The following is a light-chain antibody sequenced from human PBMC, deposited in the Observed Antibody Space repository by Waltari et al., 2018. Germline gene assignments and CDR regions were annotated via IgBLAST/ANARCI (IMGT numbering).Light chain of an antibody. V-gene: IGKV1-13*02. CDR3: QQGNSYPS. CDR2: YAN. CDR1: QGISSY. J-gene: IGKJ2*03. Sequence: IQMSQSPSSLSASVGDRVTITCGASQGISSYLNWYQQKPGKAPKLLIYYANSLASGVPSRFSGSGSGTEFTLTISSLQPEDFATYYCQQGNSYPSFGQGTKVEIK.